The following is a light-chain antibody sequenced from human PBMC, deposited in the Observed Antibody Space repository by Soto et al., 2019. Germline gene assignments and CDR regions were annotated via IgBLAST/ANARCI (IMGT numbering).Light chain of an antibody. CDR2: LGS. CDR1: QSLLHSNGYNY. J-gene: IGKJ1*01. CDR3: MQPLQSWT. V-gene: IGKV2-28*01. Sequence: DIVRTHSPLALPVTPGEPASISCSASQSLLHSNGYNYLDWYLQQPGQSPQLLIYLGSNRASGVPDRFSGSASGTDFTLKISRVEAEDVGVYYCMQPLQSWTFGQGTKVDIK.